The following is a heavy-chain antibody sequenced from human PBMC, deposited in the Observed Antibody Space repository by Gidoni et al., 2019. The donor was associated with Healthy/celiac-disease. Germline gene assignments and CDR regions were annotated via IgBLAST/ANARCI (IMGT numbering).Heavy chain of an antibody. CDR2: ISSSSSTI. CDR1: GFTFSSYS. D-gene: IGHD5-12*01. J-gene: IGHJ4*02. CDR3: AVTVEMATITGFDY. Sequence: EVQLVESGGGLVQPGGSLRLSCAASGFTFSSYSMNWVRQAPGKGLEWVSYISSSSSTIYYADSVKGRFIISRDNAKNSLYLQMNSLRDEDTAVYYCAVTVEMATITGFDYWGQGTLVTVSS. V-gene: IGHV3-48*02.